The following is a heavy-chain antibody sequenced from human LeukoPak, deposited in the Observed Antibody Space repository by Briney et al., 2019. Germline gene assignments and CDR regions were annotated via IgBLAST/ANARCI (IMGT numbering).Heavy chain of an antibody. CDR3: ARGSRGIVGATRSDDY. D-gene: IGHD1-26*01. J-gene: IGHJ4*01. V-gene: IGHV4-34*01. Sequence: SETLSLTCAVYGGFFSGYYWSWIRNPPGKGLEVIEEINHSGSTNYNPSLKSRVTISGDTSKYQFSLKLSSVTSADTAVYYCARGSRGIVGATRSDDYWGQGTLVTVSS. CDR1: GGFFSGYY. CDR2: INHSGST.